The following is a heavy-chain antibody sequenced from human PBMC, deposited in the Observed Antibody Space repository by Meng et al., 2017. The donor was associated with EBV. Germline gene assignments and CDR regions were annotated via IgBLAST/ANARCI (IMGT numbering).Heavy chain of an antibody. D-gene: IGHD1-26*01. V-gene: IGHV3-30*03. J-gene: IGHJ5*02. CDR2: LPSDGGNT. CDR1: GFTFSGYG. Sequence: QVQLVGAGGGVVQPVRSLRLACAASGFTFSGYGMFWVRQAPGKGPEWVAILPSDGGNTYYSDSVKGRFTISRDNSKKTLYLQMNSLRAEDTAVYYCARDLSGRFDPWGQGTLVTVSS. CDR3: ARDLSGRFDP.